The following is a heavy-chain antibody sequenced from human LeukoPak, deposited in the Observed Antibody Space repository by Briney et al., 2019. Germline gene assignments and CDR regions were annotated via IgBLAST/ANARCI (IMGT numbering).Heavy chain of an antibody. V-gene: IGHV3-7*01. Sequence: PGGSLRLSCAASGFTFTRHSMNWVRQDPGKGLEWVANIKQDGSEKYYVDSVKGRFTISRDNAKNSLYLQMNSLRAEDTAVYYCARDVDTAMTDKFDYWGQGALVTVSS. CDR2: IKQDGSEK. J-gene: IGHJ4*02. CDR1: GFTFTRHS. D-gene: IGHD5-18*01. CDR3: ARDVDTAMTDKFDY.